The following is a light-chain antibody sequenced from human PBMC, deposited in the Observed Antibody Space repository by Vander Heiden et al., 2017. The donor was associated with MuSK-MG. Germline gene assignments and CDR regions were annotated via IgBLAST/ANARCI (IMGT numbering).Light chain of an antibody. CDR2: DAS. CDR3: QQSSNQPQLT. Sequence: IVLTQSPPTLSLSPGATAALSCRASQSGSSYLAWYQQKPGQAPRLLIHDASNRATGIPARFSGSGSGTDCTSTISSLAPRDLPAYYCQQSSNQPQLTFGGGTKVEIK. CDR1: QSGSSY. V-gene: IGKV3-11*01. J-gene: IGKJ4*01.